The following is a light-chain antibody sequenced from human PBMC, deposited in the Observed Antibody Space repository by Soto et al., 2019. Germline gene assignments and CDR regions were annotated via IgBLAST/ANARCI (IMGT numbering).Light chain of an antibody. Sequence: QSALTQPASVSGSPGQSITISCTGTSSDVDGYNYVSWYQQHPGKAPKLMIYEVSNRPSGVSNRFSGSKSGNTASLTISVLQAEDEADYYCSSYTSSNTLVFGGGTKVTVL. CDR2: EVS. CDR3: SSYTSSNTLV. V-gene: IGLV2-14*01. J-gene: IGLJ3*02. CDR1: SSDVDGYNY.